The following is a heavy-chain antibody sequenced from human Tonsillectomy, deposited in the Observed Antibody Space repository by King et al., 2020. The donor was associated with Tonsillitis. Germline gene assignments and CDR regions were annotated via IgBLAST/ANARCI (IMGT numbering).Heavy chain of an antibody. CDR2: ISYDGSNE. CDR3: TRASYGGNSVSFDH. CDR1: GFTFTSYS. Sequence: VQLVESGGGVVQPGRSLRLSCTASGFTFTSYSIQWVRQAPGKGLEWVAFISYDGSNEYYAQSVEGRFTISRDNSKDTVYLQMNGLRTEDTAVYYCTRASYGGNSVSFDHWGQGTLVTVSS. D-gene: IGHD4-23*01. J-gene: IGHJ4*02. V-gene: IGHV3-30*04.